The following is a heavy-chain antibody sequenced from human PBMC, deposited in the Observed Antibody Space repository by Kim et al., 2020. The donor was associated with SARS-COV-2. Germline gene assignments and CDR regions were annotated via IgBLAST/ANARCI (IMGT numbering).Heavy chain of an antibody. CDR2: ISSSSSTI. J-gene: IGHJ5*02. CDR3: ARDPSIAAAETNWFDP. D-gene: IGHD6-13*01. V-gene: IGHV3-48*02. Sequence: GGSLRLSCAASGFTFSSYSMNWVRQAPGKGLEWVSYISSSSSTIYYADSVKGRFTISRDNAKNSLYLQMNSLGDEDTAVYYCARDPSIAAAETNWFDPWGQGTLVTVSS. CDR1: GFTFSSYS.